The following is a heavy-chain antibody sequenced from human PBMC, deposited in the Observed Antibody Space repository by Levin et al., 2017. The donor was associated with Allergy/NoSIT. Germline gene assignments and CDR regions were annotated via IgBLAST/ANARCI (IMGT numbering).Heavy chain of an antibody. CDR3: ARRGVGSPGNWFDP. J-gene: IGHJ5*02. CDR2: IQPGDSEP. Sequence: PGGSLRLSCKASGYTFDNYFIGWVRQVPGKALEWMGIIQPGDSEPEYSPSFRGQVTISADKSINTAYLQWNSLKASDTAIYYCARRGVGSPGNWFDPWGQGTQVFVSS. CDR1: GYTFDNYF. D-gene: IGHD2-8*02. V-gene: IGHV5-51*01.